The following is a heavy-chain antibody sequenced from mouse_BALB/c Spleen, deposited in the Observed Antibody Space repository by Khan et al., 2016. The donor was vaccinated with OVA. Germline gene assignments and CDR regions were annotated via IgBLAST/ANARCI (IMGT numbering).Heavy chain of an antibody. CDR2: ISYSGST. J-gene: IGHJ2*01. CDR3: ARNYRYDY. V-gene: IGHV3-2*02. D-gene: IGHD2-14*01. CDR1: GYSITSDYA. Sequence: EVQLQESGPGLVKPSQSLSLTCTVTGYSITSDYAWNWIRQFPGNKLEWMGNISYSGSTCYNPSLKSRISITRDTSKNQFFLQLNSVTTEDTATYYCARNYRYDYWGQGTTLTVSS.